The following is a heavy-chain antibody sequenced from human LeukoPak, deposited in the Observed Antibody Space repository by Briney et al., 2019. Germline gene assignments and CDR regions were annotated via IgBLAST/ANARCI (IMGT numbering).Heavy chain of an antibody. J-gene: IGHJ6*02. CDR1: GYTFTSYG. Sequence: ASVTVSCTASGYTFTSYGISWARQAPGQGLEWMGWISAYNGNTNYAQKLQGRVTMTTDTSTSTAYMELRSLRSDDTAVYYCARDRPLGPDIVVVPVLGSGYYGMDVWGQGTTVTVSS. CDR3: ARDRPLGPDIVVVPVLGSGYYGMDV. CDR2: ISAYNGNT. D-gene: IGHD2-2*01. V-gene: IGHV1-18*01.